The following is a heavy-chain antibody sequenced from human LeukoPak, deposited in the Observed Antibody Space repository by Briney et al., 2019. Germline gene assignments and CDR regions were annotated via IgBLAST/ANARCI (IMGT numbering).Heavy chain of an antibody. J-gene: IGHJ4*02. Sequence: PSETLSLTCAVSGGSISSSNWWSWVRQPPGKGLEWIGEIYHSGSTNYNPSLKSRVTISVDKSKNQFSLKLSSVTAADTAVYYCARGGIAVAAPFDYWGQGTLVTVSS. CDR1: GGSISSSNW. D-gene: IGHD6-19*01. CDR3: ARGGIAVAAPFDY. V-gene: IGHV4-4*02. CDR2: IYHSGST.